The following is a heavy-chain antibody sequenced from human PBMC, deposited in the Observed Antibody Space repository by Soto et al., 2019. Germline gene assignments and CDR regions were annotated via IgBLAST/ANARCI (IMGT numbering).Heavy chain of an antibody. J-gene: IGHJ4*02. CDR1: GFTFSDYY. Sequence: QVQLVESGGGLVKPGGSLRLSCAASGFTFSDYYMSWVRQSPEKGLEWVSYISSTSRYTNYADSVRGRFTVSRDNAKNSLYLQMNTLRAEDTALYYCARAGEHLPPFDYWGQGILVTVSS. V-gene: IGHV3-11*05. CDR2: ISSTSRYT. D-gene: IGHD7-27*01. CDR3: ARAGEHLPPFDY.